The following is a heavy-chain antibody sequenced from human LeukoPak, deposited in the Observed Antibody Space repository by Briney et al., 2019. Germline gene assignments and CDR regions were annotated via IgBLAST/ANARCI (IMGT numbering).Heavy chain of an antibody. V-gene: IGHV4-34*01. CDR1: GGSFSGYY. D-gene: IGHD6-6*01. CDR2: INHSGST. Sequence: SETLSLTCAVYGGSFSGYYWSWIRQPPGKGLEWIGEINHSGSTNYNPSLKSRVTISVDTSKNQFSLKLSSVTAADTAVYYCARARRSIAARPRDAFDIWGQRTMVTVSS. CDR3: ARARRSIAARPRDAFDI. J-gene: IGHJ3*02.